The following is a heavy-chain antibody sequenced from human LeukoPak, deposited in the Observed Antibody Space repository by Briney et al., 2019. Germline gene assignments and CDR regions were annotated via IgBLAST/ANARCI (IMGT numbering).Heavy chain of an antibody. CDR3: ARPLYYDSTGYHQYYFDH. Sequence: GASVKVSCKASGYTFTSYGISWVRQAPGQGLEWMGWISAYNGNTNYAQNLQGRVTMTTETSTSTAYMDLRSPRSDDTAVYYCARPLYYDSTGYHQYYFDHWGQGTLVTVSS. V-gene: IGHV1-18*01. CDR2: ISAYNGNT. CDR1: GYTFTSYG. J-gene: IGHJ4*02. D-gene: IGHD3-22*01.